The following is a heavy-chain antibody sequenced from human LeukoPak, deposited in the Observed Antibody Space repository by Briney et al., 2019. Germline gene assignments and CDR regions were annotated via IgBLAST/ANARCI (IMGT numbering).Heavy chain of an antibody. Sequence: QPGGSLRLSCAAFGFTFSSYEMNWVRQAPGKGLEWVSYISSSGSTIYYADSVKGRFTISRDNAKNSLYPQMNSLRAEDTAVYYCARARITETRYYYYGMDVWGQGTTVTVSS. V-gene: IGHV3-48*03. CDR2: ISSSGSTI. CDR3: ARARITETRYYYYGMDV. D-gene: IGHD3-10*01. CDR1: GFTFSSYE. J-gene: IGHJ6*02.